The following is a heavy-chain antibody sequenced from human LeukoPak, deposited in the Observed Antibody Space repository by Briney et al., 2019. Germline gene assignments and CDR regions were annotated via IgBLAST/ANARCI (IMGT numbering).Heavy chain of an antibody. J-gene: IGHJ4*02. D-gene: IGHD6-13*01. V-gene: IGHV3-64D*09. CDR1: GFTFSNYA. CDR3: MTSSSWYGDS. CDR2: ITGNGDST. Sequence: GGSLRLSCSASGFTFSNYAMHWVRQAPGKGLEYVSAITGNGDSTYYADSVRGRFTISRDNSKNTLYLQMNSLRAEDTAVYYCMTSSSWYGDSWGQGTLVTVST.